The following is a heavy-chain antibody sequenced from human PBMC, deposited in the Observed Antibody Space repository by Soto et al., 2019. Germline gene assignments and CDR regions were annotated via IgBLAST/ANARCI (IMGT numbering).Heavy chain of an antibody. CDR1: GGSVSSGGYY. V-gene: IGHV4-31*03. CDR2: IYYSGST. J-gene: IGHJ6*02. D-gene: IGHD3-22*01. CDR3: ARDRGSYDSSGYYVASYGMDV. Sequence: SETLSLTCTVSGGSVSSGGYYWSWIRQHPGKGLEWIGYIYYSGSTYYNPSLKSRVTISVDTSKNQFSLKLSSVTAADTAVYYCARDRGSYDSSGYYVASYGMDVWGQGTTVTVSS.